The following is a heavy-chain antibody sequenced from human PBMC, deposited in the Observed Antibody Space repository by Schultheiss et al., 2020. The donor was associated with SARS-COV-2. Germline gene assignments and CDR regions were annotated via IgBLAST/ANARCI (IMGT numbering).Heavy chain of an antibody. J-gene: IGHJ4*02. CDR2: ISYDGSNK. CDR1: GFTFSSYG. V-gene: IGHV3-30*03. D-gene: IGHD3-16*01. CDR3: ASRGDYFDY. Sequence: GGSLRLSCAASGFTFSSYGMHWVRQAPGKGLEWVAVISYDGSNKYYPGSVKGRFTISRENAKNSLYLQMNSLRAEDTAVYYCASRGDYFDYWGQGTLVTVSS.